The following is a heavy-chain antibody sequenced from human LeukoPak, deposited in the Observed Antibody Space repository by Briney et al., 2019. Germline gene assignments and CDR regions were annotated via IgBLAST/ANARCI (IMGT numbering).Heavy chain of an antibody. J-gene: IGHJ3*02. D-gene: IGHD2-15*01. V-gene: IGHV1-2*02. CDR1: GGTFSSYA. CDR3: ARDQAGGGLDI. Sequence: GASVKVSCKTSGGTFSSYAISWVRQAPGQGLEWMGWVNLDTGVTNYAQKFQGRVTMSRDTFISTAYMELSGLTSDDTAVYYCARDQAGGGLDIWGRGTMVTVSS. CDR2: VNLDTGVT.